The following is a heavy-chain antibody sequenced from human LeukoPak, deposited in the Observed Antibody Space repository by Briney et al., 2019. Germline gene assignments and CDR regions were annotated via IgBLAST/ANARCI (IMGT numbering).Heavy chain of an antibody. CDR3: ARLLGYCNGGSCYGMDF. CDR1: GYSFTSYW. CDR2: IDPSDSYI. D-gene: IGHD2-15*01. J-gene: IGHJ4*02. V-gene: IGHV5-10-1*01. Sequence: GESLKISCKGSGYSFTSYWISWVRQMPGKGLEWMGRIDPSDSYINVSPSFQGHVTLSADRSITTAYLQLSSLKASDSAMYYCARLLGYCNGGSCYGMDFWGQGSLVTVSS.